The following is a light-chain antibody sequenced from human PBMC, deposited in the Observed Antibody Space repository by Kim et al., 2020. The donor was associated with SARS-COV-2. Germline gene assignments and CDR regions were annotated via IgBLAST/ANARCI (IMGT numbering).Light chain of an antibody. CDR3: QQYGTSFT. CDR2: GAS. Sequence: EIVLTQSPGTLSLSPGQRATLSCRAIQSVNGKYLAWYQQKPGQAPRLLIYGASTRATDIPDRFSGSGSGTDFTLTISRLEPEDFAVYYCQQYGTSFTFGPGTKVDIK. J-gene: IGKJ3*01. CDR1: QSVNGKY. V-gene: IGKV3-20*01.